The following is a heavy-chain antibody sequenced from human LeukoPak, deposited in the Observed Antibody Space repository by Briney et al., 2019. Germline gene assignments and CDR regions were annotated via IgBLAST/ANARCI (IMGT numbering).Heavy chain of an antibody. D-gene: IGHD6-13*01. CDR2: IKQDGSEK. J-gene: IGHJ4*02. CDR3: ARENVIAAAGTGDY. CDR1: GFTFSSYW. V-gene: IGHV3-7*01. Sequence: GGSLRLSCAASGFTFSSYWMSWVRQAPGKGPEWVANIKQDGSEKYYVDSVKGRFTISRDNAKNSLYLQMNSLRAEDTAVYYCARENVIAAAGTGDYWGQGTLVTVSS.